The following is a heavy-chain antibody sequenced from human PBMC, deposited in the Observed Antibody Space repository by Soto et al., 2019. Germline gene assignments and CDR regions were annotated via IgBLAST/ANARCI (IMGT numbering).Heavy chain of an antibody. CDR2: IYSNGKT. Sequence: PSETLSLTCTVSGASVSSGNYFWSWIRQPPGRGLEWIAWIYSNGKTNYNPSLKSRLTISVDTSKNQFSLRLSSVTAADTAIYYCARSPRIGVGGGDYWGQGTLVTVSS. CDR1: GASVSSGNYF. CDR3: ARSPRIGVGGGDY. V-gene: IGHV4-61*01. D-gene: IGHD3-16*01. J-gene: IGHJ4*02.